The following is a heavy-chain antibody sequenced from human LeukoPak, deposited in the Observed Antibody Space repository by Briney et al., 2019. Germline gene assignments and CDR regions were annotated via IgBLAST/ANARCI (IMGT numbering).Heavy chain of an antibody. Sequence: SGPTLVNPTQTLTLTCTFSGFSLSTSRVLVGWIRQPPGKALQWLAFIYGNDDKRYSPSLKSRLTITKDTSKNQVVLTMTNVDPVDTATYYCAHKSVDTSVDYWGQGTLVTVSS. CDR1: GFSLSTSRVL. J-gene: IGHJ4*02. V-gene: IGHV2-5*01. D-gene: IGHD5-18*01. CDR3: AHKSVDTSVDY. CDR2: IYGNDDK.